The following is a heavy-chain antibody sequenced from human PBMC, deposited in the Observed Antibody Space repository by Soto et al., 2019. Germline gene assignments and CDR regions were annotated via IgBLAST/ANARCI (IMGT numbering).Heavy chain of an antibody. Sequence: GGSLRLSCAASGFTVSSNFMSWVRQAPGKGLEWVSVIYSGGSTYYADSVKGRFTISRDNSENTLYLQMNSLRAEDTAVYYCARTCSGGTCSFDYWGQGTLVTVSS. CDR1: GFTVSSNF. CDR3: ARTCSGGTCSFDY. V-gene: IGHV3-66*01. J-gene: IGHJ4*02. D-gene: IGHD2-15*01. CDR2: IYSGGST.